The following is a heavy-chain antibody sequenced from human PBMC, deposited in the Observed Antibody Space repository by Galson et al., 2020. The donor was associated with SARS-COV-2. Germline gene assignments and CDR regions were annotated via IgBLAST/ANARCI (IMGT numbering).Heavy chain of an antibody. Sequence: GGSLRLSCAASGFTFSSYGIHWVRQAPGKGLEWVAAISYDGSNKYYADSVKGRITISRDNSKNVVFLQMSSLRPDDTAVYYCAKDQQIWSHDYFVGSWGQGTLVTVSS. V-gene: IGHV3-30*18. CDR2: ISYDGSNK. CDR3: AKDQQIWSHDYFVGS. D-gene: IGHD5-12*01. J-gene: IGHJ4*02. CDR1: GFTFSSYG.